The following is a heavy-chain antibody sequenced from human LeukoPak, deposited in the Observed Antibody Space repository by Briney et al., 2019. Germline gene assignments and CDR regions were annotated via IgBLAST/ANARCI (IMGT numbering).Heavy chain of an antibody. Sequence: AGGSLSLSCAASGVTFSNAWMSWVRQAPGKGLGWVGRIKSKTDGGTTDYAAPVKGRFTISRDDSKNTLYLQMNSLKTEDTAVYYCTTVPPPGADVDYWGQGTLVTVSS. D-gene: IGHD1-14*01. CDR3: TTVPPPGADVDY. CDR1: GVTFSNAW. J-gene: IGHJ4*02. CDR2: IKSKTDGGTT. V-gene: IGHV3-15*01.